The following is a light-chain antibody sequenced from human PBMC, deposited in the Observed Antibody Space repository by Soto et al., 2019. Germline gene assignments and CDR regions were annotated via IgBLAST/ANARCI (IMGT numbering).Light chain of an antibody. CDR2: GNS. V-gene: IGLV1-40*01. CDR3: QSYDRSLSAV. Sequence: QSVPTQPPSVSGAPGQRVTISCTGSSSNIGAGYDVHWYQQLPGTAPKLLINGNSNRPSGVPDRFSGSKSGTSASLAITGLQAEDEADYYCQSYDRSLSAVFGGGTKLTVL. CDR1: SSNIGAGYD. J-gene: IGLJ2*01.